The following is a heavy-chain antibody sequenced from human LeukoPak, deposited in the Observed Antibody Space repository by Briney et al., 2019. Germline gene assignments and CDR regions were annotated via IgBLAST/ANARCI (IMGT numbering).Heavy chain of an antibody. CDR1: GFTFSNYV. D-gene: IGHD6-19*01. Sequence: GGSLRLSCAASGFTFSNYVMSWVRQAPGKGLEWVSAVSGNGGSTDYADSVKGRFTASRDNSKNTLYLQMNSLRAEDTAIYYCAKRPLQWPTFDHWGQGTLVTVSS. V-gene: IGHV3-23*01. CDR3: AKRPLQWPTFDH. CDR2: VSGNGGST. J-gene: IGHJ4*02.